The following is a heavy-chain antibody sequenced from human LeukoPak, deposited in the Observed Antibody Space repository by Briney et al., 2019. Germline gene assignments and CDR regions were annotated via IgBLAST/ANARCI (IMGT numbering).Heavy chain of an antibody. J-gene: IGHJ4*02. CDR3: ARDAIMTTVTYXLTHPDY. Sequence: ASVKVSCKASGYTFTSYGISWVRQAPGQGLEWMGWISAYNGNTNYAQKLQGRVTMTTDTSTSTAYMELRSLRSDDTAVYYCARDAIMTTVTYXLTHPDYWGQGTLVTVSS. V-gene: IGHV1-18*01. CDR2: ISAYNGNT. CDR1: GYTFTSYG. D-gene: IGHD4-17*01.